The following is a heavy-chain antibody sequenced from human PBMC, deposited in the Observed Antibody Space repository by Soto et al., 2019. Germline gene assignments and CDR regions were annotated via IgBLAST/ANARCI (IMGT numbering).Heavy chain of an antibody. J-gene: IGHJ4*02. D-gene: IGHD3-10*01. V-gene: IGHV3-21*01. CDR3: ARGFELMSPFGY. CDR2: ISSSSSYI. Sequence: EVQLVESGGGLVKPGGSLRLSCAASGFTLSSYSMNWVRQAPGKGLEWVSSISSSSSYIYYADSVKGRFTISRDNAKYSLYLQMNSLSAEDTAVYYCARGFELMSPFGYWGQGTLVTVSS. CDR1: GFTLSSYS.